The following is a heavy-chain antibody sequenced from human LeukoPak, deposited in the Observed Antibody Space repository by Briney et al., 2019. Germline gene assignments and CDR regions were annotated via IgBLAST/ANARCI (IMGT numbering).Heavy chain of an antibody. Sequence: ASVKVSCKASGYTFTGDYLHWVRQAPGQGLEWMGRINPNSGGANYAQNFQGRVTMTRDTSISTAHMELSRLRSDDTAVYYCAGSYCIGTNCYSHLFDYWGQGTLVTVSS. V-gene: IGHV1-2*06. D-gene: IGHD2-2*01. CDR3: AGSYCIGTNCYSHLFDY. CDR2: INPNSGGA. CDR1: GYTFTGDY. J-gene: IGHJ4*02.